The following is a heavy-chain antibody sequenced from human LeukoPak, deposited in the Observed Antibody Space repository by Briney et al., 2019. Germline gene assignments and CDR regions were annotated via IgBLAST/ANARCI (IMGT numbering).Heavy chain of an antibody. CDR1: GGSISSGDYY. J-gene: IGHJ3*02. CDR2: VYYSGST. D-gene: IGHD2-21*02. V-gene: IGHV4-30-4*08. Sequence: SQTLSLTCTVSGGSISSGDYYWSWIRQPPGKGLEWIGYVYYSGSTYYKPSLKSRVTISVDTSKNQFSLKLSSVTAADTAVYYCARGVTPGAFDIWGQGTMVTVSS. CDR3: ARGVTPGAFDI.